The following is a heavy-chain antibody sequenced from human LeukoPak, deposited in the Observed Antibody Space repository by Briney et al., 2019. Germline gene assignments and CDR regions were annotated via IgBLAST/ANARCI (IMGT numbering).Heavy chain of an antibody. V-gene: IGHV1-69*13. J-gene: IGHJ6*02. CDR3: AIFYTVTPRQHHYGMDV. CDR2: IIPIFGTA. D-gene: IGHD4-11*01. Sequence: EASVKVSCKASGYIFTSYAMHWVRQAPGQRLEWMGGIIPIFGTANYAQKFQGRVTITADESTSTAYMELSSLRSEDTAVYYCAIFYTVTPRQHHYGMDVWGQGTTVTVSS. CDR1: GYIFTSYA.